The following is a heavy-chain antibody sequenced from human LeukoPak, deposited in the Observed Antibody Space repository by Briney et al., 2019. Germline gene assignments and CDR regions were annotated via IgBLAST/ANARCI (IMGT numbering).Heavy chain of an antibody. CDR2: INANTGNP. CDR1: GYTFTSYA. Sequence: ASVKVSCKASGYTFTSYAMNWVRQAPGQGLEWMGWINANTGNPTYAQGFTGRFVFSLDTSVSTAYLQISSLKAEDTAVYYCARLMPGYCSSTSWGPRGDCYSLDYWGQGTLVTVSS. CDR3: ARLMPGYCSSTSWGPRGDCYSLDY. D-gene: IGHD2-2*01. J-gene: IGHJ4*02. V-gene: IGHV7-4-1*02.